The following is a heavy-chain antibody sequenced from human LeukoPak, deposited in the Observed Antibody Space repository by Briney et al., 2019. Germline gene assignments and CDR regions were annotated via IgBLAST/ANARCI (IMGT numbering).Heavy chain of an antibody. D-gene: IGHD3-16*01. CDR2: ISGSGGST. Sequence: GGSLRLSCAASGFTFSSYAMSWVRQAPGKGLEWVSAISGSGGSTYYADSVKGRFTISRDNSKNTLYLQMNSLRAEDTALYYCARAWGTDPYYFDYWGQGTLVTVSS. V-gene: IGHV3-23*01. CDR3: ARAWGTDPYYFDY. CDR1: GFTFSSYA. J-gene: IGHJ4*02.